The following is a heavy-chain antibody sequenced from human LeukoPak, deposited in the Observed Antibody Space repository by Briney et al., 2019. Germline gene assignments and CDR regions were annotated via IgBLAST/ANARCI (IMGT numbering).Heavy chain of an antibody. CDR2: ISGSGGST. Sequence: GGSLRLSCAASRFTFSSYAMSWVRQAPGKGLEWVSAISGSGGSTYYADSVKGRFTISRDDSKNTLYLQMNSLRAEDTAVYYCASVKWFGELLPFDYWGQGTLVTVSS. V-gene: IGHV3-23*01. D-gene: IGHD3-10*01. CDR1: RFTFSSYA. CDR3: ASVKWFGELLPFDY. J-gene: IGHJ4*02.